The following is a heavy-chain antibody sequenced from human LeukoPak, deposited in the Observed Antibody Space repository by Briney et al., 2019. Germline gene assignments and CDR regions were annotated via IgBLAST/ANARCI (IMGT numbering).Heavy chain of an antibody. Sequence: ASVKVSCKASGNTFTTHHMHWVRQAPGQGLEWMGIITRSGGGTSSAQKFQGRLTMTSDTSTSTVYMELSSLRSEDTAMYYCVVQQQGVVYWGQGTLVTVSS. V-gene: IGHV1-46*01. CDR1: GNTFTTHH. D-gene: IGHD6-13*01. J-gene: IGHJ4*02. CDR3: VVQQQGVVY. CDR2: ITRSGGGT.